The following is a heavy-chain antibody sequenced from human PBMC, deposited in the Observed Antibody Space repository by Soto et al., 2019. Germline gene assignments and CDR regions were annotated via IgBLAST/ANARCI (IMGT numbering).Heavy chain of an antibody. J-gene: IGHJ4*02. CDR1: GYTFTAYD. CDR2: INAGNGNT. Sequence: GASVKVSCKASGYTFTAYDMHWVRQAPGQRLEWMGWINAGNGNTKYSQKFQGRVTITRDTSASTAYMELSSLRSDDTAVYYCARAYYDSSGYLNYSFDYWGQGTLVTVSS. CDR3: ARAYYDSSGYLNYSFDY. V-gene: IGHV1-3*01. D-gene: IGHD3-22*01.